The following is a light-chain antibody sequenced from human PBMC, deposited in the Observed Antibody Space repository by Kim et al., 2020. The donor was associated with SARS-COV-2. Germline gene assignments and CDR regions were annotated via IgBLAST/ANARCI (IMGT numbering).Light chain of an antibody. Sequence: SQDKTDRDTCSGDKLGYKNDYGYQQKQGQSPVLVIYQDSKRPSGIPERFSGSNSGNTATLTISGTQAMDEADYYCQAWDSSTARVFGGGTQLTVL. CDR2: QDS. V-gene: IGLV3-1*01. J-gene: IGLJ2*01. CDR1: KLGYKN. CDR3: QAWDSSTARV.